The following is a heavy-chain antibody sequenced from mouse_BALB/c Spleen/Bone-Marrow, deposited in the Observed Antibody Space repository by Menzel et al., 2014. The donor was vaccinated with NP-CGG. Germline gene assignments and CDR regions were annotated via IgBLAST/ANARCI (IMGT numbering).Heavy chain of an antibody. D-gene: IGHD2-2*01. CDR2: ISYSGST. J-gene: IGHJ4*01. CDR3: ARWLPYYYAMDY. Sequence: EVKLVESGPGLVKPSQSLSLTCTVTGYSITSDYAWNWIRQFPGNKLEWMGYISYSGSTSYNPSLKSQISITRDTSKNQFFLQLNSVTTEDTATYYCARWLPYYYAMDYWGQGASVTVSS. V-gene: IGHV3-2*02. CDR1: GYSITSDYA.